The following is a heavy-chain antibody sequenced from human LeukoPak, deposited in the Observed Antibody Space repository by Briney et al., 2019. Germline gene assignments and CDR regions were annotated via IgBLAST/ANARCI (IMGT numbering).Heavy chain of an antibody. CDR2: IIPIFGTA. V-gene: IGHV1-69*06. CDR3: AGGDTAMVYPEHFDY. CDR1: GGTFSNYA. J-gene: IGHJ4*02. D-gene: IGHD5-18*01. Sequence: SVKVSCKASGGTFSNYAISWVRQAPGQGLEWMGGIIPIFGTANYAQKFRGRVTITADKSTRTAYMELSSLRSEDTDVYYCAGGDTAMVYPEHFDYWGQGTPVTVSS.